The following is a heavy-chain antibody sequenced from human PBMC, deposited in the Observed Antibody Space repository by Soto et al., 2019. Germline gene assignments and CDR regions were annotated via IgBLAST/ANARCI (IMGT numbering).Heavy chain of an antibody. D-gene: IGHD5-12*01. Sequence: GGSLRLSCAASGFTFTNAWMNWVRQAPGKGLEWVGRIKSKSDGGTTDYAAPVKGRFTISRENSKNTLYVQINSLKTEDTAVYYCTTGVSAYDAGAFDIWGQGTMVTVSS. J-gene: IGHJ3*02. CDR3: TTGVSAYDAGAFDI. CDR1: GFTFTNAW. CDR2: IKSKSDGGTT. V-gene: IGHV3-15*07.